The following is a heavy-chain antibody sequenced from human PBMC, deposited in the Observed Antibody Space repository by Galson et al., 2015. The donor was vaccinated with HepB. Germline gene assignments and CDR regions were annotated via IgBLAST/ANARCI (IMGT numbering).Heavy chain of an antibody. J-gene: IGHJ4*02. Sequence: SLRLSCAASGFTFSDYAMSWVRQTPGKGLQWVSSISANGAATHFADSVKGRFTISRDNSNNTLYLHMNNLRVDDAAVYYCAKDWGGDSWGQGTLVTVSS. D-gene: IGHD7-27*01. CDR2: ISANGAAT. V-gene: IGHV3-23*01. CDR1: GFTFSDYA. CDR3: AKDWGGDS.